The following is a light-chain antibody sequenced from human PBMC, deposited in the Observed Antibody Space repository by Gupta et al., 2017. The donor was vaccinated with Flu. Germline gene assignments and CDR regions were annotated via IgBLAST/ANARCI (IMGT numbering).Light chain of an antibody. CDR2: DVN. J-gene: IGLJ3*02. V-gene: IGLV2-11*01. CDR3: CSYAGTDSWV. CDR1: SDDVAGYNY. Sequence: QSALPQPRSVSGSPGQSVTISCTGTSDDVAGYNYVSWYQQHLAKAPTLIIYDVNKRPSGVPDRFSGSRSGNTASLTISGLQAEDDAEYYCCSYAGTDSWVFGGGTKLTVL.